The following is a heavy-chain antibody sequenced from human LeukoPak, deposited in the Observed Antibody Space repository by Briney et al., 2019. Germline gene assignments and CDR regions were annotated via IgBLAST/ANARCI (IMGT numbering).Heavy chain of an antibody. CDR1: GGTFSSYA. Sequence: SVKVSCKASGGTFSSYAISWVRQAPGQGLEWMGGIIPIFATPNYAQKFQGRVTITTDESTSTAYMELSSLRSEDTAVYYCTRAPYYYDSSGYYYFDYWGQGTLVTVSS. CDR3: TRAPYYYDSSGYYYFDY. J-gene: IGHJ4*02. V-gene: IGHV1-69*05. D-gene: IGHD3-22*01. CDR2: IIPIFATP.